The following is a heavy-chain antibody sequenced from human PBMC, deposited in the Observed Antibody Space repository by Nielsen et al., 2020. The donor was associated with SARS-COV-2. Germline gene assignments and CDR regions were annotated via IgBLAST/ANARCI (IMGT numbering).Heavy chain of an antibody. CDR2: ISSSSSYT. Sequence: LSLTCAASGFTFSDYYMSWIRQAPGKGLEWVSYISSSSSYTNYADSVKGRFTISRDNAKNSLYLQMNSLRAEDTAVYYCARAGGNSEGYWGQGTLVTVSS. V-gene: IGHV3-11*05. D-gene: IGHD4-23*01. J-gene: IGHJ4*02. CDR1: GFTFSDYY. CDR3: ARAGGNSEGY.